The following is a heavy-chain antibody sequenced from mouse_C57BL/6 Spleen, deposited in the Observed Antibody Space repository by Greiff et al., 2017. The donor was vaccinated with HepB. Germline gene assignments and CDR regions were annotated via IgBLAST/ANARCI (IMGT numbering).Heavy chain of an antibody. CDR2: IYPGDGDT. CDR3: SKGHYYGSSYGGYFDY. Sequence: VQLQQSGPELVKPGASVKISCKASGYAFSSSWMNWVKQRPGKGLEWIGRIYPGDGDTNYKGKFKGKATLTADKSSSTAYMQLSSLTSEDSGVYFCSKGHYYGSSYGGYFDYWGQGTTLTVSS. CDR1: GYAFSSSW. J-gene: IGHJ2*01. V-gene: IGHV1-82*01. D-gene: IGHD1-1*01.